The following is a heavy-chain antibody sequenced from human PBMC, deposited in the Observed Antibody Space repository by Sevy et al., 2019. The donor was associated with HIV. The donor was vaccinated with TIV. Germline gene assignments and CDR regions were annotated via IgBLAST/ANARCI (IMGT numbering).Heavy chain of an antibody. J-gene: IGHJ4*02. CDR3: ARVGVYYYGSGSYYRRRYFDY. V-gene: IGHV3-30*04. D-gene: IGHD3-10*01. CDR1: GFTFSSYA. Sequence: GRSLRLSCAASGFTFSSYAMHWVRQAPGKGLEWVAVISYDGSNKYYADSVKGRFTISRDNSKNTLYLQMNSLRAEDTAVYYCARVGVYYYGSGSYYRRRYFDYWGQGTLVTVSS. CDR2: ISYDGSNK.